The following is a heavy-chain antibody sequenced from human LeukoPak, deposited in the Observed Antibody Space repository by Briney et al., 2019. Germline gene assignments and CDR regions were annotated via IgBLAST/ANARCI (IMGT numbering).Heavy chain of an antibody. V-gene: IGHV4-61*02. CDR1: GGSISSGSYY. D-gene: IGHD6-13*01. J-gene: IGHJ4*02. CDR2: IYTSGST. CDR3: ARERVAAELDFDY. Sequence: SETLSLTCTVSGGSISSGSYYWSWIRQPAGKGLEWIGRIYTSGSTNYNPSLKSRVTISVDTSKNQFSLKLSSVTAADTAVYYCARERVAAELDFDYWGQGTLVTVS.